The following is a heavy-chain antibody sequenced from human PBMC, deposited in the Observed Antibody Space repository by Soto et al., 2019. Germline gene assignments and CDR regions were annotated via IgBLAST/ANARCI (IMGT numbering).Heavy chain of an antibody. CDR2: ISAYNGNT. CDR3: VRDQLILNYDFWSGYWPYFDY. CDR1: GYTFTSYR. V-gene: IGHV1-18*01. D-gene: IGHD3-3*01. Sequence: ASVKVSCKASGYTFTSYRISWVRQAPGQGLEWMGWISAYNGNTNYAQKLQGRVTMTTDTSTSTAYMELRSLRSDDTAVYYCVRDQLILNYDFWSGYWPYFDYWGQ. J-gene: IGHJ4*01.